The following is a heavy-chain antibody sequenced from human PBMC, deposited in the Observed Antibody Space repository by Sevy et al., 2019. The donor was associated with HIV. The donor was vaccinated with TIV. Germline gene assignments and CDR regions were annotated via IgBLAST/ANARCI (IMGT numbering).Heavy chain of an antibody. V-gene: IGHV3-23*01. CDR3: AKALNPALESMIEVIFPTLKGFDV. CDR2: ISGTGTST. J-gene: IGHJ3*01. D-gene: IGHD3-22*01. Sequence: GGSLRLSCAASGFTISSSAMSWVRQAPGKGLEWVSLISGTGTSTYYADSVKGRFTISRDNSKNTLYLQMNSLRADDTAVYYCAKALNPALESMIEVIFPTLKGFDVWGQGTMVTVSS. CDR1: GFTISSSA.